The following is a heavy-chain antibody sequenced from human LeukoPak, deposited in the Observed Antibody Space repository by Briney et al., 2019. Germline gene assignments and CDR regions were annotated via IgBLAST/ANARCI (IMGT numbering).Heavy chain of an antibody. V-gene: IGHV4-4*02. J-gene: IGHJ4*02. CDR3: ARVSRPGYSGYDGAYYFDY. CDR2: IYHSGST. CDR1: GGSISSSNW. Sequence: SETLSLTCAVSGGSISSSNWWSWVRQPPGKGLEWIGEIYHSGSTNYNPSLKSRVTISVDTSKNQFSLKLSSVTAADTAVYYCARVSRPGYSGYDGAYYFDYWGQGTLVTVSS. D-gene: IGHD5-12*01.